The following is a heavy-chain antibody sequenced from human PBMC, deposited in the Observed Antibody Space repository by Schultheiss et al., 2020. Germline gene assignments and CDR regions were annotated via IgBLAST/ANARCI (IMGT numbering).Heavy chain of an antibody. V-gene: IGHV4-31*03. CDR1: GGSISSGGYY. D-gene: IGHD4-17*01. Sequence: SQPLSLTCTVSGGSISSGGYYWSWIRQHPGKGLEWIGYIYYSGSTYYNPSLKSRVTISVDTSKNQFSLKLSSVTAADTAVYYCARDRRDYGDYRTGAFDIWGQGTMVTVSS. J-gene: IGHJ3*02. CDR2: IYYSGST. CDR3: ARDRRDYGDYRTGAFDI.